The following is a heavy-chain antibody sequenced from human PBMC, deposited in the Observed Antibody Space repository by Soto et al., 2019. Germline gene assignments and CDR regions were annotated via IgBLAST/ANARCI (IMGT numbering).Heavy chain of an antibody. CDR3: VRDDGGSYYVNWFDD. J-gene: IGHJ5*02. V-gene: IGHV3-74*01. CDR2: IYSDSSST. D-gene: IGHD1-26*01. CDR1: GFTFRRCW. Sequence: GGSLRLSCATSGFTFRRCWMHWVRQAPGKGLVWVSRIYSDSSSTNYADSVKGRFTISRDNAKNTLYLQMNSLRTEDTAVYYCVRDDGGSYYVNWFDDWGQGTLVTVSS.